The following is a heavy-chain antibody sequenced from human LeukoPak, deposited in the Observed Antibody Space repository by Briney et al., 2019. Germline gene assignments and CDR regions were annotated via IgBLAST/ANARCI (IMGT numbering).Heavy chain of an antibody. CDR1: GFTLSSYE. J-gene: IGHJ4*02. Sequence: GGSLRLSCAASGFTLSSYEMNWVRQAPGKGLEWVSYISSSGSTIYYADSVKGRFTISRDSAKNSLYLQMNSLRAEDTAVYYCAREGYGFYDYWGQGTLVTVSS. CDR2: ISSSGSTI. V-gene: IGHV3-48*03. D-gene: IGHD5-18*01. CDR3: AREGYGFYDY.